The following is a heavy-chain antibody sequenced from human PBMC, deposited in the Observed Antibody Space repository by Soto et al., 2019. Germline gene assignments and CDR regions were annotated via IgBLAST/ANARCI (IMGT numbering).Heavy chain of an antibody. CDR3: ARDRPPNWFDP. CDR2: IYYSGST. J-gene: IGHJ5*02. V-gene: IGHV4-30-4*08. CDR1: GGSISSGGYY. Sequence: SETLSLTCTVSGGSISSGGYYWSWIRQHPGKGLEWIGYIYYSGSTYYNPSLKSRVTISVDTSKNQFSLKLSSVTAADTAVYYCARDRPPNWFDPWGQGTLVTVSS.